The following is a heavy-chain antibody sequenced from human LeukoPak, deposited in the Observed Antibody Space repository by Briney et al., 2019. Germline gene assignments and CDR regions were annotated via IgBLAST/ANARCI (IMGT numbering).Heavy chain of an antibody. D-gene: IGHD2-15*01. CDR3: AREYCSGGSCYSSHNWFDP. Sequence: GGSLRLSCAASGFTFSSYWMSWVRQAPGKGLEWVANIKQDGSEKYYVDSVKGRFTISRDNAKNSLYLQMNSLRAEDTAVYYCAREYCSGGSCYSSHNWFDPWGQGTLVTVSS. J-gene: IGHJ5*02. V-gene: IGHV3-7*01. CDR1: GFTFSSYW. CDR2: IKQDGSEK.